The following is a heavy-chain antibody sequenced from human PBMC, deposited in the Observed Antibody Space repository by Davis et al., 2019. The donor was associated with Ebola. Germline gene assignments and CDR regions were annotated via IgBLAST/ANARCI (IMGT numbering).Heavy chain of an antibody. V-gene: IGHV3-21*01. Sequence: GESLKISCAASGFTFSNYSMNWVRQAPGKGLEWVSSISSSSSYIYYADSVKGRFTISRDNAKNSLYLQMNSLRAEDTAVYYCARERITIFGVVIIRVRPAFDYWGQGTLVTVSS. CDR1: GFTFSNYS. D-gene: IGHD3-3*01. CDR3: ARERITIFGVVIIRVRPAFDY. CDR2: ISSSSSYI. J-gene: IGHJ4*02.